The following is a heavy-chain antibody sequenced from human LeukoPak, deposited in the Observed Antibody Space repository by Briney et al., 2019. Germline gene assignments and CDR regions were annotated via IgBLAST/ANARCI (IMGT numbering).Heavy chain of an antibody. CDR2: TSGSGGST. CDR1: GFTFSSCA. Sequence: GGSLRLSCAASGFTFSSCAMTWVRQAPGKGLEWVSATSGSGGSTYYADSVKGRFTISRDNSKNTLYLQMNSLRAEDTAVYYCAKLMGYFDWLVFGGQGNLVTVSS. D-gene: IGHD3-9*01. V-gene: IGHV3-23*01. CDR3: AKLMGYFDWLVF. J-gene: IGHJ4*02.